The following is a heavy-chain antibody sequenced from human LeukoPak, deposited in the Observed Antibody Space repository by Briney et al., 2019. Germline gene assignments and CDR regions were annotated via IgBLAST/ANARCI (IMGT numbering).Heavy chain of an antibody. Sequence: ASVKVSCKASGYTFTGYYMHWVRQAPGQGLEWMGWINPNSGGTNYAQKFQGRVTMTRDTSISTAYMELSRLRSDDTAVYYCARDLSGYASFDYWGQGTLVTVSS. CDR2: INPNSGGT. D-gene: IGHD5-12*01. CDR3: ARDLSGYASFDY. V-gene: IGHV1-2*02. CDR1: GYTFTGYY. J-gene: IGHJ4*02.